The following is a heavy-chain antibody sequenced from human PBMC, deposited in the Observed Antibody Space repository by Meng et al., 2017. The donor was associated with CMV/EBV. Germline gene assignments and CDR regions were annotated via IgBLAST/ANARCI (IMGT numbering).Heavy chain of an antibody. Sequence: GGSLRLSCAAPGFTFSSYWMSWVRQAPGKGLEWVANIKQDGSEKYYVDSVKGQFTISRDNAKNSLYLQMNSLRAEDTAVYYCARDRIGSIDYWGQGTLVTVSS. V-gene: IGHV3-7*01. CDR1: GFTFSSYW. J-gene: IGHJ4*02. CDR3: ARDRIGSIDY. D-gene: IGHD3-16*01. CDR2: IKQDGSEK.